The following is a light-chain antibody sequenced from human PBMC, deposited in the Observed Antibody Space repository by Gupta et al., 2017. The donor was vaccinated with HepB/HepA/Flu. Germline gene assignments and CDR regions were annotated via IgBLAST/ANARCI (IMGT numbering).Light chain of an antibody. Sequence: PVLPHSSSASASLGSSVKLTCTLSSGHSSYIIAWHQQQPGKAPRYLMKLEGSGSYNKGSGVPDRFSGSSSGADRYLTISNLQSEDEADYYCETWDSIYAVFGGGTKLTVL. V-gene: IGLV4-60*03. J-gene: IGLJ7*01. CDR2: LEGSGSY. CDR3: ETWDSIYAV. CDR1: SGHSSYI.